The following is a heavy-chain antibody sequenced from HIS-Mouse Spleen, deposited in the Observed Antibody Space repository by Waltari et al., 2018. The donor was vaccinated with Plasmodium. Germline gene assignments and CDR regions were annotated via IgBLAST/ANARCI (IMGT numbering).Heavy chain of an antibody. V-gene: IGHV3-7*01. CDR2: IKQYGSEK. D-gene: IGHD6-13*01. CDR3: ASSWYWYFDL. J-gene: IGHJ2*01. Sequence: EVQLLESGGGLVKPGRSLGLPCAAPGFTFSSFWMSWALQAPGKGVEWVANIKQYGSEKYYVDSVKGRFTISRDNAKNSLYLQMNSLRAEDTAVYYCASSWYWYFDLWGRGTLVTVSS. CDR1: GFTFSSFW.